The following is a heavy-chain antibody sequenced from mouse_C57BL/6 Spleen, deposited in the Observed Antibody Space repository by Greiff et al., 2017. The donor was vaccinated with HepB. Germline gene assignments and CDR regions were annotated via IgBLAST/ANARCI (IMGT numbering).Heavy chain of an antibody. CDR3: ARTPLYYGSSYVPDY. CDR2: ILPGSGST. D-gene: IGHD1-1*01. V-gene: IGHV1-9*01. CDR1: GYTFTGYW. J-gene: IGHJ2*01. Sequence: VKLVESGAELMKPGASVKLSCKATGYTFTGYWIEWVKQRPGHGLEWIGEILPGSGSTNYNEKFKGKATFTADTSSNTAYMQLSSLTTEDSAIYYCARTPLYYGSSYVPDYWGQGTTLTVSS.